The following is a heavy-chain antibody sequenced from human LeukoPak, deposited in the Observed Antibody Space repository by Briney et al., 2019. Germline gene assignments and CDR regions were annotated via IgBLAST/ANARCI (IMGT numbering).Heavy chain of an antibody. V-gene: IGHV1-69*13. Sequence: SVKISCKASGGTFSSYAISWVRQAPGQGLEWMGGIIPIFGTANYAQKFQGRVTITADESTSTAYMELSSLRSEDTAVYYCARDVTGSVVDAFDIWGQGTMVTVSS. D-gene: IGHD3-10*01. CDR1: GGTFSSYA. CDR3: ARDVTGSVVDAFDI. CDR2: IIPIFGTA. J-gene: IGHJ3*02.